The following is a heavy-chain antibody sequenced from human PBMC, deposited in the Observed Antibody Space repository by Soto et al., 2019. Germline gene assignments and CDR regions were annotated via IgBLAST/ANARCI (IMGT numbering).Heavy chain of an antibody. V-gene: IGHV1-8*01. D-gene: IGHD3-3*01. CDR3: ARVPTPGYDFWSGDYKGIYYYYYYMDV. CDR2: MNPNSGNT. J-gene: IGHJ6*03. CDR1: GYTFTSYD. Sequence: ASVKVSCKASGYTFTSYDINWVRQATGQGLEWMGWMNPNSGNTGYAQKFQGRVTMTRNTSISTAYMELSSLRSEDTAVYYCARVPTPGYDFWSGDYKGIYYYYYYMDVWGKGTTVTVSS.